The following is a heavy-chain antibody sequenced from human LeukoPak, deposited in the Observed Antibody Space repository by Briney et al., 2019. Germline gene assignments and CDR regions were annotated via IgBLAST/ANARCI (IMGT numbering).Heavy chain of an antibody. V-gene: IGHV4-39*01. CDR1: GGSISSSSYY. D-gene: IGHD3-16*02. J-gene: IGHJ5*02. CDR2: IYYSGST. CDR3: ARQTDYDYVWGSYRYFSGWFDP. Sequence: SETLSLTCTVSGGSISSSSYYWGWIRHPPGKGLEWIGSIYYSGSTYYNPSLKSRVTISVDTSKNQFSLKLSSVTAADTAVYYCARQTDYDYVWGSYRYFSGWFDPWGQGTLVTVSS.